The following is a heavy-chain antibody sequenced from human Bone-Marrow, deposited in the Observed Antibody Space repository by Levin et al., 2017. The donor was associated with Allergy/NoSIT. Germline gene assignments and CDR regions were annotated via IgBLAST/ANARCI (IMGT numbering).Heavy chain of an antibody. CDR3: ARAGAYSPLDY. CDR2: INHSGST. V-gene: IGHV4-34*01. CDR1: GGSFSGYY. Sequence: SETLSLTCAVYGGSFSGYYWSWIRQPPGKGLEWIGEINHSGSTNYNPSLKSRVTISVDTSKNQFSLKLSSVTAADTAVYYCARAGAYSPLDYWGQGTLVTVSS. D-gene: IGHD4-11*01. J-gene: IGHJ4*02.